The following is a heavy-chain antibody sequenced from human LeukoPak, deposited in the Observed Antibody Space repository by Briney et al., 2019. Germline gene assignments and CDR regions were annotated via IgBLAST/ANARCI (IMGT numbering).Heavy chain of an antibody. J-gene: IGHJ1*01. V-gene: IGHV3-21*01. CDR1: GFTFSTYS. CDR2: ISGSSSFI. CDR3: ARGGSTSSSSHFHH. Sequence: PGGSLRLSCAASGFTFSTYSMNWVRQAPGKGLEWVSSISGSSSFIYYADSVKGRFTISRENAKNSLYLQMNSLRAEDTAVYYCARGGSTSSSSHFHHWGQGTLVTVSS. D-gene: IGHD6-6*01.